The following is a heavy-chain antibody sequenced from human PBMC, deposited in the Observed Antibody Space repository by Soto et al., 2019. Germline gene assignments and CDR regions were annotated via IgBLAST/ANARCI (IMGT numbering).Heavy chain of an antibody. Sequence: SVKVSCKASGGTFSSYAISWVRQAPGQGLEWMGGIIPIFGTANYAQKFQGRVTITADESTSTAYMELSSLRSEDTAVYYCAGGKQLVANLFGPLGQGTLVTVSS. V-gene: IGHV1-69*13. CDR1: GGTFSSYA. D-gene: IGHD6-13*01. CDR3: AGGKQLVANLFGP. CDR2: IIPIFGTA. J-gene: IGHJ5*02.